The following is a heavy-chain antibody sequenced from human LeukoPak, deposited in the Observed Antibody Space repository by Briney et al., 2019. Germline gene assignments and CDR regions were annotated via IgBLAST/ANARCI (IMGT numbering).Heavy chain of an antibody. D-gene: IGHD3-3*01. J-gene: IGHJ6*02. Sequence: ASVKVSCKASGYTFTSYDINWVRRATGQGLEWMGWMNPNSGNTGYAQKFQGRVTMTRNTSISTAYMELSSLRSEDTAVYYCARAVYDFWSGCIGPRNYYYGMDVWGQGTTVTVSS. V-gene: IGHV1-8*01. CDR2: MNPNSGNT. CDR1: GYTFTSYD. CDR3: ARAVYDFWSGCIGPRNYYYGMDV.